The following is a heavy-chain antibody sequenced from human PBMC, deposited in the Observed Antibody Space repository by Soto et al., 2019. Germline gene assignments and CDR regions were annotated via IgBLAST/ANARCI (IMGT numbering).Heavy chain of an antibody. V-gene: IGHV4-30-2*01. CDR2: IYHSGST. CDR1: GGSISSGGYS. CDR3: ARGHNWGAFDY. Sequence: SETLSLTCAVSGGSISSGGYSWSWTRQPPGKGLEWIGYIYHSGSTYYNPSLKSRVTISVDRSKNQFSLKLSSVTAADTAVYYCARGHNWGAFDYWGQGTLVTVSS. J-gene: IGHJ4*02. D-gene: IGHD7-27*01.